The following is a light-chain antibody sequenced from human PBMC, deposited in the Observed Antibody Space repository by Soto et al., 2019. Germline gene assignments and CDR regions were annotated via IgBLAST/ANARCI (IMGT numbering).Light chain of an antibody. CDR3: ASWEAGLNGWV. CDR1: SSNVGSNT. V-gene: IGLV1-44*01. J-gene: IGLJ3*02. CDR2: SDD. Sequence: QSVLTQPPSASGTPGQRVTISCSGSSSNVGSNTVSWYQQLPGTAPKVLIYSDDQRPSAGPARFSGARSGSSASLAISGLQSGEEADDYCASWEAGLNGWVIGGGTQLTVL.